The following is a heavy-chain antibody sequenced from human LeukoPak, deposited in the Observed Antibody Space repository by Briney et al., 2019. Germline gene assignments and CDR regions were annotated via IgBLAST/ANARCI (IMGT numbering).Heavy chain of an antibody. D-gene: IGHD3-3*01. CDR1: GYTFTTYH. J-gene: IGHJ5*02. V-gene: IGHV1-46*01. CDR3: TRGFWSGYFGHHTWFDP. CDR2: FDPSGGGS. Sequence: ASVKVSCKASGYTFTTYHIHWVRQAPGQGLEWMGVFDPSGGGSIYAQKFQDKVNMTRDTSTTTVYLELSSLKFEDTAVYFCTRGFWSGYFGHHTWFDPWGQGTLVTVYS.